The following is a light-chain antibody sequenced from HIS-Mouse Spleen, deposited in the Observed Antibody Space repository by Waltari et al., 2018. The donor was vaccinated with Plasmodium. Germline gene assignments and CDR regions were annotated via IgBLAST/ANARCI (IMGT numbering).Light chain of an antibody. CDR2: GAS. J-gene: IGKJ1*01. V-gene: IGKV3-15*01. Sequence: EIVMTQSPATLSVSPGERATLTCRASQSVSSNLAWYQQKPGQAPRLLIYGASTRATGIPARFSGSGSGTEFTLTISSLQPEDFATYYCQQNYNTWTFGQGTKVEIK. CDR1: QSVSSN. CDR3: QQNYNTWT.